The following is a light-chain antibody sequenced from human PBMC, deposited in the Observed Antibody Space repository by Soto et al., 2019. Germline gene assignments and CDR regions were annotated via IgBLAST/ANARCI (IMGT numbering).Light chain of an antibody. J-gene: IGLJ1*01. CDR1: SSDVGGYNY. CDR2: DVS. V-gene: IGLV2-14*03. Sequence: QSVLTQPASVSGSPGQSITISCTGTSSDVGGYNYVSWCQHHPGKAPKLMIYDVSNRPSGVSNRFSGSKSGNTASLTISGLQPEDEADYYCCSYTTSNTRQIVFVTGTKVTVL. CDR3: CSYTTSNTRQIV.